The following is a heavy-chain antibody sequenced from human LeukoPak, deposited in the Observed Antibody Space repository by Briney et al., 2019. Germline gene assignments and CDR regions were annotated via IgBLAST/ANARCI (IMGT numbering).Heavy chain of an antibody. CDR3: ARDRDWGQDY. Sequence: ASEKVSCKASVYTFTDYYILWVRQAPGQGLEWMGWINPNSGGTNYAQKFQGRVTMTRDTSISTAYMELSRLISDDTAVYYGARDRDWGQDYWGQGTLVTVSP. V-gene: IGHV1-2*02. CDR1: VYTFTDYY. D-gene: IGHD7-27*01. J-gene: IGHJ4*02. CDR2: INPNSGGT.